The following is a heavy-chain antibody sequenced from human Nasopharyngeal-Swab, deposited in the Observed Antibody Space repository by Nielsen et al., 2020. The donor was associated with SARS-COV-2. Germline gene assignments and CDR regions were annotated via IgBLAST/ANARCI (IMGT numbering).Heavy chain of an antibody. V-gene: IGHV1-18*01. J-gene: IGHJ4*02. CDR2: ISAYNGNT. Sequence: ASVKVSCKASGYIFTSYGISWVRQAPGQGLEWMGWISAYNGNTNYAQKLQGGVTMTTDTSTSTAYMELRSLRSDDTAVYYCARTRIAGQEYYFDYWGQGTLVTVSS. CDR1: GYIFTSYG. D-gene: IGHD6-13*01. CDR3: ARTRIAGQEYYFDY.